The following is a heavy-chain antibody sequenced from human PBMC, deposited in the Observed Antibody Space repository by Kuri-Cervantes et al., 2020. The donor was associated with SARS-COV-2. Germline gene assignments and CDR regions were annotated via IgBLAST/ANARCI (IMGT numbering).Heavy chain of an antibody. V-gene: IGHV4-34*01. Sequence: SETLSLTCAVYGGSASGYFWSWFRQPPGKGLEWIGEVSQSGSTDYNPSLKSPVTMTLDTSMKHFSLNLSYVTAADTAVYYCARRGLKARQYFDSWGQGTLVTVSS. J-gene: IGHJ4*02. CDR2: VSQSGST. CDR1: GGSASGYF. CDR3: ARRGLKARQYFDS. D-gene: IGHD3-10*01.